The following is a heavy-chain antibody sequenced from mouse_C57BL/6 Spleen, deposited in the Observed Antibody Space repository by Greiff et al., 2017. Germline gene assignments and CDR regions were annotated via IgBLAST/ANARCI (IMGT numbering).Heavy chain of an antibody. CDR1: GYTFTSYW. V-gene: IGHV1-7*01. CDR2: INPSSGYT. CDR3: ARSGYGSSYDAMDY. Sequence: VQLVESGAELAKPGASVTLSCKASGYTFTSYWMHWVKQRPGQGLEWIGYINPSSGYTKYNQKFKDKATLTADKSPRTAYMQLRSLTYEDSAVYYCARSGYGSSYDAMDYWGQGTSVTVSS. D-gene: IGHD1-1*01. J-gene: IGHJ4*01.